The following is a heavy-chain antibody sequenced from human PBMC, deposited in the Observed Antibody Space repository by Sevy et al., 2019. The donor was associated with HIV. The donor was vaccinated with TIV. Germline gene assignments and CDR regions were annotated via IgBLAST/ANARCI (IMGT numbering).Heavy chain of an antibody. CDR1: GGSISSSSYY. Sequence: SETLSLTCTVSGGSISSSSYYWGWIRQPPGKGLEWIGSIYYSGRTYYNPSLKSRVTISVDTSKNQFSLKLSSVTAADTAVYYCARLSPRYSGSYNNWFDPWGQGTLVNVSS. J-gene: IGHJ5*02. CDR3: ARLSPRYSGSYNNWFDP. CDR2: IYYSGRT. D-gene: IGHD1-26*01. V-gene: IGHV4-39*01.